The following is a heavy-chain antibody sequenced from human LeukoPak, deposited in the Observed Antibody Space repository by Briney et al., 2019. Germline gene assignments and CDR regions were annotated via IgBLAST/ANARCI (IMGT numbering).Heavy chain of an antibody. V-gene: IGHV1-2*06. Sequence: GASVKVSCKASGYTFTGYCMHWVRQAPGQGLEWMGRINPNSGGTNYAQKFQGRVTMTRDTSISTAYMELSRLRSDDTAVYYCASGPYNWNDGGDYWGQGTLVTVSS. D-gene: IGHD1-20*01. CDR2: INPNSGGT. CDR1: GYTFTGYC. J-gene: IGHJ4*02. CDR3: ASGPYNWNDGGDY.